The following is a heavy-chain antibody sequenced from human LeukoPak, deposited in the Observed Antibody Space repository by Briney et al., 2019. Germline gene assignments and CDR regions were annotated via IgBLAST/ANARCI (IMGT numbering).Heavy chain of an antibody. Sequence: PSETLSLTCAVYGGSFSGYYWSWIRQPPGKGLEWIGEINHSGSTNYNPSLKSRVTISVDTSKNQFSLKLSSVTAADTAVYYCARPRIYSSGWSDPFDYWGQGTLVTVSS. J-gene: IGHJ4*02. D-gene: IGHD6-19*01. CDR1: GGSFSGYY. CDR2: INHSGST. CDR3: ARPRIYSSGWSDPFDY. V-gene: IGHV4-34*01.